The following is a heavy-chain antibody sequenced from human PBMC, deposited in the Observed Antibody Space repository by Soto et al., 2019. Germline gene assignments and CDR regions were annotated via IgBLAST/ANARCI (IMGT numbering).Heavy chain of an antibody. CDR3: ARGGSNGHYEGDF. D-gene: IGHD4-17*01. CDR1: GFTFRDYT. V-gene: IGHV3-9*01. Sequence: EVQLVESGGGLVQPGRSLRLSCVGSGFTFRDYTLLWFRQVPGKGLEWVSGINWRSGVADYADSVQGRFIASRDNVRNSLSLQMSSLREDDTALYYCARGGSNGHYEGDFWGQGTLVVVSS. J-gene: IGHJ4*02. CDR2: INWRSGVA.